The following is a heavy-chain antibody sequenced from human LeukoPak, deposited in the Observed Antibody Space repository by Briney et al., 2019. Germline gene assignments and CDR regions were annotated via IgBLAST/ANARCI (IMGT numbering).Heavy chain of an antibody. D-gene: IGHD2-8*01. CDR2: IYYSGST. J-gene: IGHJ6*02. Sequence: PSETLSLTCTVSGGSISSYYWSWIRQPPGKGLEWIGYIYYSGSTNYNPSLKSRVTISVDTSKNQFSLKLSSVTAADTAVYYCARHMLRGYYYGMDVWGQGTTVTVSS. V-gene: IGHV4-59*08. CDR1: GGSISSYY. CDR3: ARHMLRGYYYGMDV.